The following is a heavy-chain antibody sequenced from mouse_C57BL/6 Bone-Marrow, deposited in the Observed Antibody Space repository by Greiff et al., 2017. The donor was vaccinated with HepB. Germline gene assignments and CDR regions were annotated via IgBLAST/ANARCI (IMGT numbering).Heavy chain of an antibody. V-gene: IGHV1-26*01. D-gene: IGHD1-1*02. CDR3: ARFPSYGPSGYFDY. J-gene: IGHJ2*01. Sequence: EVQLQQSGPELVKPGASVKISCKASGYTFTDYYMNWVKQSHGKSLEWIGDINPNNGGTSYNQKFKGKATLTVDKSSSTAYMELRSLTSEDSAVYYCARFPSYGPSGYFDYWGQGTTLTVSS. CDR1: GYTFTDYY. CDR2: INPNNGGT.